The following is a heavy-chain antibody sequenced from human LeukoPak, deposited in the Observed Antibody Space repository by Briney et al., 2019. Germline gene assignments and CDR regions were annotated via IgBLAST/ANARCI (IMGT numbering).Heavy chain of an antibody. V-gene: IGHV4-34*01. CDR2: INHSGST. Sequence: PSETLSLTCAVYGGSFSGYYWSWMRQPPGKGLEWIGEINHSGSTNYNPSLKSRVTISVDTSKNQFSLKLSSVTAADTAVYYCARGGSVVVDRWFDPWGQGTLVTVSS. CDR3: ARGGSVVVDRWFDP. CDR1: GGSFSGYY. J-gene: IGHJ5*02. D-gene: IGHD2-15*01.